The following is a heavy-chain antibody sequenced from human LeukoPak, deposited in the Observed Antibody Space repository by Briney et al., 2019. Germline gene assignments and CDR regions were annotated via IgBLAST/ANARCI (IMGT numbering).Heavy chain of an antibody. CDR1: GFTFSSYS. CDR2: ISSSSSYI. D-gene: IGHD6-19*01. V-gene: IGHV3-21*01. J-gene: IGHJ4*02. CDR3: ARGPVAGTGVDY. Sequence: GGSLRLSCAASGFTFSSYSMNWVRQAPGKGLEWVSSISSSSSYIYYADSVKGRFTISRDNAKNSLYLQMNSRRGEDTAVYYCARGPVAGTGVDYWGQGTLVTVSS.